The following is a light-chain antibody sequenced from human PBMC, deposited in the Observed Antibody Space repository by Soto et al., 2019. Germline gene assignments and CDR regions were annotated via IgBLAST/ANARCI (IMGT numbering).Light chain of an antibody. V-gene: IGKV1-33*01. CDR1: QDISNY. Sequence: DILMTQSPSSLSASVGDRVTITCQGSQDISNYFNWYQQKPGKGPNLLIYGAYKLETGVPSRFSGTGSATDFSFTISTLQPEDIATYYCQQNDNLPFTFGGGTKVEIK. CDR2: GAY. J-gene: IGKJ4*01. CDR3: QQNDNLPFT.